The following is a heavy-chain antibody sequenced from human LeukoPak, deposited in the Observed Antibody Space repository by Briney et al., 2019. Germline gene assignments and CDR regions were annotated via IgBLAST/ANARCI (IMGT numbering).Heavy chain of an antibody. CDR2: INPSGGST. CDR3: ARARLRFLDWLFNTRNWFDP. Sequence: ASVKVSCTASGYTLTIYYRHWVRQAPGQGLEWMGIINPSGGSTSYAQKFQGRVTITRDTSTSTVYMELSSLRSEDTAVYYCARARLRFLDWLFNTRNWFDPWGQGTLVTVSS. CDR1: GYTLTIYY. V-gene: IGHV1-46*01. D-gene: IGHD3-3*01. J-gene: IGHJ5*02.